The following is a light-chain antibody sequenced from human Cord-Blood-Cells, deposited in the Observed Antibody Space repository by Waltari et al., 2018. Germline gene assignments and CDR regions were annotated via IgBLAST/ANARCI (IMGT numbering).Light chain of an antibody. V-gene: IGLV2-14*01. CDR2: DVS. Sequence: QSALTQPAPVSGSPGQSLTISCTGTSSDVGGYNYVSWYQQHPGKAPTLMIYDVSKRPSGVSNRFSGSKSGNTASLTISGLQAEDEADYYCSSYTSSSTLVVFGGGTKLTVL. J-gene: IGLJ2*01. CDR3: SSYTSSSTLVV. CDR1: SSDVGGYNY.